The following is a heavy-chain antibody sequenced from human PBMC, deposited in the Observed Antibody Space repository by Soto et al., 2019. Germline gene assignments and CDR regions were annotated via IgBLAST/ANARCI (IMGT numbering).Heavy chain of an antibody. J-gene: IGHJ4*02. Sequence: ASVKVSCKASGYTFSNYGINWVRQAPGQGLEWMGWISAYNGNTNFAQKLQGRVSLTTDTSSTTAYMELRSLTSDDTAVYYCARDLVPGYTGFSDYWGQGTLVTAPQ. D-gene: IGHD5-12*01. CDR3: ARDLVPGYTGFSDY. CDR2: ISAYNGNT. V-gene: IGHV1-18*01. CDR1: GYTFSNYG.